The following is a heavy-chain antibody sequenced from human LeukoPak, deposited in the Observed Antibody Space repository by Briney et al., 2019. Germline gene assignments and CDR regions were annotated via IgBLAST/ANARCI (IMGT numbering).Heavy chain of an antibody. J-gene: IGHJ4*02. Sequence: PGGSLRLSCAASGFTFSSYAMSWVRQAPGKGLEWVSAISGSGGSTYYADSVKGRFTISRDNAKNSLYLQMNSLRAEDTAVYYCARGGGYSYGEGGYFDYWGQGTLVTVSS. CDR1: GFTFSSYA. CDR3: ARGGGYSYGEGGYFDY. D-gene: IGHD5-18*01. V-gene: IGHV3-23*01. CDR2: ISGSGGST.